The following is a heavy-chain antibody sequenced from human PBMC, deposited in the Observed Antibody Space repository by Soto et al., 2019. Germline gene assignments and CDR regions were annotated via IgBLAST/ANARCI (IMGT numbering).Heavy chain of an antibody. V-gene: IGHV4-30-4*01. D-gene: IGHD3-3*01. CDR3: ARAPNEAILEWLSPFDY. J-gene: IGHJ4*02. Sequence: QVQLQESGPGLVKPSQTLSLTCTVSGGSISSGDYYWSWIRQPPGKGLEWIGYIYYSGSTYYNPSLKSRVTISVDTSKNQFSLKLSSVTAADTAVYYCARAPNEAILEWLSPFDYWGQGTLVTVSS. CDR2: IYYSGST. CDR1: GGSISSGDYY.